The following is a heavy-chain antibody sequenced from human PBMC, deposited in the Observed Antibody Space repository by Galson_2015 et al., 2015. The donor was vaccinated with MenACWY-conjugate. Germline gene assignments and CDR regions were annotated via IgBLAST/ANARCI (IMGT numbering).Heavy chain of an antibody. CDR1: GFTFSSYA. D-gene: IGHD1-26*01. CDR3: ARRARPWDPLDFDY. Sequence: SLRLSCAASGFTFSSYAMHWVRQAPGKGLEYVSAISSNGGSTYYADSVKGRFTISRDNSKNTPYLQMSSLRAEDTAVYYCARRARPWDPLDFDYWGQGTLVTVSS. J-gene: IGHJ4*02. V-gene: IGHV3-64D*06. CDR2: ISSNGGST.